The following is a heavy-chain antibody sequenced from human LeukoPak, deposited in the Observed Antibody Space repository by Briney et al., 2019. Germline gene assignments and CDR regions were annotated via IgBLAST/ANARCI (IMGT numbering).Heavy chain of an antibody. CDR2: ISGSGGST. V-gene: IGHV3-23*01. CDR1: GFTFRSYD. Sequence: GGTLRLSCAASGFTFRSYDMSWVRQAPGKGLEWVSGISGSGGSTYYADSVKGRFTISRDNSKNTLYLQMNSLRAEDTAVYYCAKMVREPSDYWGQGTLVTVSS. J-gene: IGHJ4*02. CDR3: AKMVREPSDY. D-gene: IGHD3-10*01.